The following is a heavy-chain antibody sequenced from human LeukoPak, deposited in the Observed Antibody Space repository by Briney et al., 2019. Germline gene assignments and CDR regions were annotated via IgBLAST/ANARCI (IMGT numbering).Heavy chain of an antibody. J-gene: IGHJ4*02. D-gene: IGHD4-23*01. CDR3: ARGRGAYPVVTRNDY. V-gene: IGHV3-23*01. CDR1: GFTFSSYA. CDR2: ISGSGGST. Sequence: GGSLRLSCAASGFTFSSYAMSWVRQAPGKGLEWVSAISGSGGSTYYADSVKGRFTISRDNSKNTLYLQMNSLRADDTAVYYCARGRGAYPVVTRNDYWGQGTLVTVSS.